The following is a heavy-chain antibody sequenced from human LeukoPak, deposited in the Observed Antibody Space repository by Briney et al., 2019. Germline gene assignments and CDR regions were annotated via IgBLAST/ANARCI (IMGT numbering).Heavy chain of an antibody. D-gene: IGHD6-13*01. V-gene: IGHV4-59*08. J-gene: IGHJ4*02. CDR2: ISYSGST. CDR1: AGFISNYY. CDR3: ARLGPAAGTSFDY. Sequence: SETLSLTCTVPAGFISNYYWSWIRQPPGKGLEWIGYISYSGSTNYNPSLKSRVTISVDTSKNQFSLKLSSVTAADTAVYYCARLGPAAGTSFDYWGQGTLVTVSS.